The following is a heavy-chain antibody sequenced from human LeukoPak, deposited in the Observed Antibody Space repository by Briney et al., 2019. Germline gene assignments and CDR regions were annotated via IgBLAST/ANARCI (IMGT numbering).Heavy chain of an antibody. J-gene: IGHJ4*02. CDR1: GFSFSSYA. D-gene: IGHD1-7*01. Sequence: GRSLRLSCAASGFSFSSYAMHWVRQAPGKGLEWVAVISYDGGNKYYGDSVKGRFTISRDNSKNTLYLQMNSLRAEDTAVYYCARRGLTGTTVDYWGQGTLVTVSS. CDR3: ARRGLTGTTVDY. CDR2: ISYDGGNK. V-gene: IGHV3-30-3*01.